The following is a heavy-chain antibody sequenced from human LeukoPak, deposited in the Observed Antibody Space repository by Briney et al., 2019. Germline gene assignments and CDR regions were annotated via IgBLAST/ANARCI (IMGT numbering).Heavy chain of an antibody. CDR1: GFTFSSYS. CDR3: AREGYYYGSGSSYFDY. D-gene: IGHD3-10*01. V-gene: IGHV3-21*01. Sequence: PGGSLRLSCAASGFTFSSYSMHWVRQAPGKGLEWVSSISSSSSYIYYADSVKGRSTISRDNAKNSLYLQMNSLRAEDTAVYYCAREGYYYGSGSSYFDYWGEGTLVTVSS. CDR2: ISSSSSYI. J-gene: IGHJ4*02.